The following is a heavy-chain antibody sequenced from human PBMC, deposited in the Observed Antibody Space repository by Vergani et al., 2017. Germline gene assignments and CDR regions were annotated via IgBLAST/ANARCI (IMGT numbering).Heavy chain of an antibody. J-gene: IGHJ4*02. CDR1: GGSISSGGYY. CDR3: ARDSGSSWANDY. Sequence: QVQLQESGPGLVKPSQTLSLTCTVSGGSISSGGYYSSWIRQHPGKGLEWIGYIYYSGSTYYNPSLKSRVTISVDTSKNQFSLKLSSVTAADTAVYYCARDSGSSWANDYWGQGTLVTVSS. D-gene: IGHD6-13*01. V-gene: IGHV4-31*03. CDR2: IYYSGST.